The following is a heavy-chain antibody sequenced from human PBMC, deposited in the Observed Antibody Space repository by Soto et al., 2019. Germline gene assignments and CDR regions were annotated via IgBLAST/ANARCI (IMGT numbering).Heavy chain of an antibody. V-gene: IGHV3-64*01. CDR1: GFTLSGYA. CDR2: ISSNGVGT. CDR3: VRELYGSDYYGMDV. J-gene: IGHJ6*02. Sequence: GGSLRLSCAASGFTLSGYAMDWVRQAPGKGLEYVSGISSNGVGTYYANSVQGRFTISRDNSKNTVYLQMDSLRAEDMAVYYCVRELYGSDYYGMDVRGQRTTVTVSS. D-gene: IGHD3-10*01.